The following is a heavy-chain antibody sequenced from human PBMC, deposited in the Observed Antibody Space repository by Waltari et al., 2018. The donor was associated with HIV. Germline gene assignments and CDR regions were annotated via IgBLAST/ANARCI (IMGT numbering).Heavy chain of an antibody. CDR1: GFTVSSNY. CDR3: ARALAVAGHLDYFDY. Sequence: EVQLVETGGGLIQPGGSLRLSCAASGFTVSSNYMCWVGQAPGKGLEWVSVIYSGGSTYYADSVKGRFTISRDNSKNTLYLQMNSLRAEDTAMYYCARALAVAGHLDYFDYWGQGTLVTVSS. J-gene: IGHJ4*02. CDR2: IYSGGST. V-gene: IGHV3-53*02. D-gene: IGHD6-19*01.